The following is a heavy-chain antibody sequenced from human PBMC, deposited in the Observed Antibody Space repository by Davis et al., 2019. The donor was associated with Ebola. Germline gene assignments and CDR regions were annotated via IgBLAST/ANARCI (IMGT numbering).Heavy chain of an antibody. CDR3: ARGGETVTGTASHGMDV. J-gene: IGHJ6*02. Sequence: GGSLRLSCAASGFSFRVYWMSWVRQAPGKGLDWVSALSGSGGLSYYADSVRGRFTISRDNSKNTLYLQMDSLTVEDTAIYYCARGGETVTGTASHGMDVWGQGTTVTVSS. V-gene: IGHV3-23*01. CDR1: GFSFRVYW. D-gene: IGHD1-14*01. CDR2: LSGSGGLS.